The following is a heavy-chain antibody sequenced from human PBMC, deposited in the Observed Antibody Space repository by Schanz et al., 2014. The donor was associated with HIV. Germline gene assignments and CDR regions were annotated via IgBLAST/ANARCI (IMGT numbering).Heavy chain of an antibody. V-gene: IGHV4-34*01. J-gene: IGHJ6*02. CDR1: GGSFSGYY. CDR2: INHSGGT. CDR3: ARGPFPGYSSSEFYYYSGLDV. Sequence: QVQLQQWGAGLLKPSETLSLTCAVYGGSFSGYYWSWIRQPPGKGLEWIGEINHSGGTNYKSSLKSRVTISVDTSKNQFSLKGNSVTAADTAVYYCARGPFPGYSSSEFYYYSGLDVWGQGTTVTVSS. D-gene: IGHD6-13*01.